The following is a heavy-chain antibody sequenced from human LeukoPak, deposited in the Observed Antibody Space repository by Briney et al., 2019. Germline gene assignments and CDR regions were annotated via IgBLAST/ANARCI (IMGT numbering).Heavy chain of an antibody. D-gene: IGHD6-13*01. V-gene: IGHV1-18*01. CDR3: ARMPIAGLGHDNWFDP. CDR2: ISAYNGNT. J-gene: IGHJ5*02. CDR1: GYTFTSYG. Sequence: ASVKVSCKASGYTFTSYGISWVRQAPGQGLEWMGWISAYNGNTNYAQKLQGRVTMTTDTSTSTAYMELRSLRSDDTAVYYCARMPIAGLGHDNWFDPWGQGTLVTVSS.